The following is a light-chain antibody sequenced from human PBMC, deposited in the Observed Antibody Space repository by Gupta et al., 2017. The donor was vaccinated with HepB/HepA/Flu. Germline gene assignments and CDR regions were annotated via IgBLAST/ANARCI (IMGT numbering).Light chain of an antibody. CDR1: QAIIIW. CDR3: QQTNSSPFS. V-gene: IGKV1-12*01. CDR2: AAS. J-gene: IGKJ3*01. Sequence: DIPLTQSPSSVSASVGDRVTITCRASQAIIIWLAWYQQKPGKAPKLLIYAASSLQSGVPSRFSGSGSVATFTLTISSLQPEDSATYYCQQTNSSPFSFGQGTKVDIK.